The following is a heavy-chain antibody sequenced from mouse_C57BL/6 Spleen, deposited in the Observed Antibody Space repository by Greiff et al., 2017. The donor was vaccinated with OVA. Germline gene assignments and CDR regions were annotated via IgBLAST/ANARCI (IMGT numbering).Heavy chain of an antibody. J-gene: IGHJ2*01. Sequence: EVQLVESGEGLVKPGGSLKLSCAASGFTFSSYAMSWVRQTPEKRLEWVAYISSGGDYIYYADTVKGRFTISRDNARNTLYLQMSSLKSEDTAMYYCTTHYYGLYYFDDWGQGTTLTVSS. CDR1: GFTFSSYA. D-gene: IGHD1-1*01. V-gene: IGHV5-9-1*02. CDR2: ISSGGDYI. CDR3: TTHYYGLYYFDD.